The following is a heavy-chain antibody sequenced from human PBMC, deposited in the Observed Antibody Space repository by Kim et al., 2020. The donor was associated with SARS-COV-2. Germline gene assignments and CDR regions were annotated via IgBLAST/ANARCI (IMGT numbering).Heavy chain of an antibody. CDR3: ARGSAGGRSRYGFDP. Sequence: KGQFTIAGDNNKNSLYLQMNNLRAEDTAVYYCARGSAGGRSRYGFDPWGQGTLVTVSS. D-gene: IGHD6-13*01. J-gene: IGHJ5*02. V-gene: IGHV3-11*05.